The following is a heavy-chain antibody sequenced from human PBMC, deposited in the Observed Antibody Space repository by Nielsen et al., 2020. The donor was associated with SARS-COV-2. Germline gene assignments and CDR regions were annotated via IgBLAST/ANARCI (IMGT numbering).Heavy chain of an antibody. J-gene: IGHJ6*02. CDR2: IKQDGGEK. CDR1: GFTFSSYW. V-gene: IGHV3-7*03. Sequence: GESLKISCAASGFTFSSYWMSWVRQAPGKGLEWVANIKQDGGEKYYVDSVKGRFTISRDNAKNSLYLQMNSLRAEDTAVYYCAREATMNSSGWYFLSYYYYYGMDVWGQGTTVTVSS. CDR3: AREATMNSSGWYFLSYYYYYGMDV. D-gene: IGHD6-19*01.